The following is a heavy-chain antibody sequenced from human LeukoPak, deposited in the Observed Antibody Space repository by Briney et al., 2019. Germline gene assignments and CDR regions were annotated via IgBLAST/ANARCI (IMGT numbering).Heavy chain of an antibody. Sequence: SETLSLTCTVSGGSISSYYRSWIRQPPGKGLEWIGYIYYSGSTNYNPPLKSRVTISVDTSKNQFSLKLSSVTAADTAVYYCARDVTMVRGAFDPWGQGTLVTVSS. CDR3: ARDVTMVRGAFDP. CDR1: GGSISSYY. V-gene: IGHV4-59*01. D-gene: IGHD3-10*01. CDR2: IYYSGST. J-gene: IGHJ5*02.